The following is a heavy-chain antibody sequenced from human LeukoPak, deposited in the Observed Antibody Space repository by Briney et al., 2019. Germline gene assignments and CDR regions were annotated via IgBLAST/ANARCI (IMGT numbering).Heavy chain of an antibody. J-gene: IGHJ4*02. CDR2: IKEDGTEK. CDR3: ARGRWSDY. V-gene: IGHV3-7*01. Sequence: GGSLRFSCAASGFTFSAYWMIWVRQAQGKGLEWVANIKEDGTEKNYVDSVKGRFTISRDNVKKSLYLEMNSLRVEDTAVYYCARGRWSDYWGQGTQVTVSS. D-gene: IGHD5-24*01. CDR1: GFTFSAYW.